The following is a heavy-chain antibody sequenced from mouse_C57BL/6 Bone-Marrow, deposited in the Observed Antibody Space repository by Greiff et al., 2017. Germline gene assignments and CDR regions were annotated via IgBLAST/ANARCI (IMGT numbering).Heavy chain of an antibody. J-gene: IGHJ4*01. CDR2: IDPETGGT. D-gene: IGHD3-2*02. CDR3: TRGLRLPYYAMDY. CDR1: GYTFTDYE. V-gene: IGHV1-15*01. Sequence: VQLQQSGAELVRPGASVTLSCKASGYTFTDYEMHWVKQTPVHGLEWIGAIDPETGGTAYNQKFKGKAILTADKSSSTAYMERRSLTSEDSAVYYCTRGLRLPYYAMDYGGQGTSVTVSS.